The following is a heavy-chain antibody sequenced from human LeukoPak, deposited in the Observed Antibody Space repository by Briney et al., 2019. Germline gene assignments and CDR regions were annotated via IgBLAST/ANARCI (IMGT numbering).Heavy chain of an antibody. D-gene: IGHD2-15*01. V-gene: IGHV3-74*01. Sequence: PGGSLRLSCAASGFTFSSYWMHWVRQAPGKGLVWVAHINSDGSETTYADSVKGRFTVSRDNAKNSLYLQMNSLRAEDTAVYYCARGGCSGFCNWFDPWGQGTLVTVSS. CDR3: ARGGCSGFCNWFDP. CDR1: GFTFSSYW. CDR2: INSDGSET. J-gene: IGHJ5*02.